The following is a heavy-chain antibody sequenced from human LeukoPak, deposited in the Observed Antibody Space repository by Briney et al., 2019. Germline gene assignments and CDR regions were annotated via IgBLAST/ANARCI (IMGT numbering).Heavy chain of an antibody. CDR1: GGSISSYY. Sequence: KASETLSLTCTVSGGSISSYYWSWIRQPPGKGLEWSGYIYYSGSTNYNPSLNSRATISVDPSKNPFSLKLSSVTAADTAVYYCARELSGSYFDYWGQGTLVTVSS. V-gene: IGHV4-59*12. D-gene: IGHD1-26*01. CDR2: IYYSGST. J-gene: IGHJ4*02. CDR3: ARELSGSYFDY.